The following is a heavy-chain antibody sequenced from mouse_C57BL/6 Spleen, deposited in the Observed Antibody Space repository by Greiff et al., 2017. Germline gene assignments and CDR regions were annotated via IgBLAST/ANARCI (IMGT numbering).Heavy chain of an antibody. D-gene: IGHD2-4*01. CDR1: GYTFTSYD. CDR2: IYPGDGST. Sequence: VQLQQSGPELVKPGASVTLSCTASGYTFTSYDINWVKQRPGQGLEWIGWIYPGDGSTKYNEKFKGKATLTGDTSSSTAYMELHSLTSEDSAVYFCARRDYDYGDFDVWGTGTTVTVSS. V-gene: IGHV1-85*01. CDR3: ARRDYDYGDFDV. J-gene: IGHJ1*03.